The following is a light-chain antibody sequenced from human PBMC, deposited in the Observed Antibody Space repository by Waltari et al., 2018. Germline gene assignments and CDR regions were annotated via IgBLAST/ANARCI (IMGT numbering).Light chain of an antibody. V-gene: IGKV3-20*01. CDR2: AAS. Sequence: FLTQAPDTLSLSPGERATLSCRASQSVRRSRLAWYQHKPGQAPRLLMYAASTRATGIPDRFSGSGSGTDFSLSISRVEPEDFAVYYCQQYSSSVMYTFGQGTKLEIK. CDR1: QSVRRSR. CDR3: QQYSSSVMYT. J-gene: IGKJ2*01.